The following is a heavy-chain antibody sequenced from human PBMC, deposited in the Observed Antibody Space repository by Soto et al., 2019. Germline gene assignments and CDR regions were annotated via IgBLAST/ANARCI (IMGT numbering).Heavy chain of an antibody. J-gene: IGHJ3*02. Sequence: QLHLVQSGAVVKKPGASVTVSCSASGYPVTAYYMHWVRQAPGRGLEWMGGINPATGAAKYTQTFQGRVTMTRDTPTGTVFMELGGLTSEDTAVFYWARGGGVGVAGSAAFDMWGQGTLVTVSS. D-gene: IGHD3-3*01. CDR1: GYPVTAYY. CDR2: INPATGAA. V-gene: IGHV1-2*02. CDR3: ARGGGVGVAGSAAFDM.